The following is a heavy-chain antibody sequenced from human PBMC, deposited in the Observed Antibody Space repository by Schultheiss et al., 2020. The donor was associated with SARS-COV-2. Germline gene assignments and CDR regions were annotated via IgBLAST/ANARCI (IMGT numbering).Heavy chain of an antibody. V-gene: IGHV4-61*02. J-gene: IGHJ4*02. CDR3: ASEHDDH. CDR1: GGSISSGGYY. CDR2: IYTSGST. Sequence: SETLSLTCTVSGGSISSGGYYWSWIRQPAGKGLEWIGRIYTSGSTNYNPSLKSRVTMSVDTSKNQFSLKLSSVTAADTAVYFCASEHDDHWGQGTLVTVSS.